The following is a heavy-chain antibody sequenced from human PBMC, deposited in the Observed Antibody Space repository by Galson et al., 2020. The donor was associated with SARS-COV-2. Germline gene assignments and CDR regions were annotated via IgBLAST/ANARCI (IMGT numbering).Heavy chain of an antibody. Sequence: SETLSLTCAVSGVSISSVDSYWSWLRPHPQKGLEWIGYIFYSGFTYYSPSFKSRLTMSLDTSKNQFSLKLNAVTAADTAVYYCASGLGGDYWGPGTLVTVSS. D-gene: IGHD1-26*01. CDR3: ASGLGGDY. CDR2: IFYSGFT. V-gene: IGHV4-31*11. CDR1: GVSISSVDSY. J-gene: IGHJ4*02.